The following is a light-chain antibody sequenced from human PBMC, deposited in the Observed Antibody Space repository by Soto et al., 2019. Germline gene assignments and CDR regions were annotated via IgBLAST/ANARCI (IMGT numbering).Light chain of an antibody. CDR2: GAS. CDR3: QQYKSYPIS. V-gene: IGKV1-16*01. CDR1: QGISNN. Sequence: DIQMTQSPSSLSASVGDIVTFSCRASQGISNNLAWIQQKPGKVPRSLIYGASRLQSGVSSRFSGSGSWTDFTLTINNLQPEDFANYYCQQYKSYPISFGGGTTV. J-gene: IGKJ4*01.